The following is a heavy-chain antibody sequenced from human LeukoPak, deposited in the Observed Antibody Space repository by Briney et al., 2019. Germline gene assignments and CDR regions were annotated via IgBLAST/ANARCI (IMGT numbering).Heavy chain of an antibody. CDR2: IRSSSSTI. J-gene: IGHJ4*02. CDR3: AREGPGTRY. D-gene: IGHD3-10*01. V-gene: IGHV3-48*04. CDR1: GFTFSSYS. Sequence: PGGSLRLSCAASGFTFSSYSMNWVRQAPGKGLEWVSYIRSSSSTIYYADSVKGRFTISRDNAKNSLYLQMNSLRAEDTAVYYCAREGPGTRYWGQGTLVTVSS.